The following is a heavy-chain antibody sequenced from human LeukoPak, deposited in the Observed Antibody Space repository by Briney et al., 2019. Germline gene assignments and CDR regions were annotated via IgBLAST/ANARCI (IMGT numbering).Heavy chain of an antibody. CDR2: ISAYNGNT. CDR1: GYTFTSYV. CDR3: AREVYGVYGGHFEI. D-gene: IGHD5/OR15-5a*01. Sequence: ASVNVSCTASGYTFTSYVISWVRQAPGQGLKWMGWISAYNGNTNYAQKLQGRVTMTTDTSTSTAYMELRSLRTDASAVYYCAREVYGVYGGHFEIWGQGTMVTVSS. J-gene: IGHJ3*02. V-gene: IGHV1-18*01.